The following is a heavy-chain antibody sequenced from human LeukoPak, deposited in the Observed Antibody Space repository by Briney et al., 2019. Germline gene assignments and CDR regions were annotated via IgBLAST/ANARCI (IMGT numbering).Heavy chain of an antibody. CDR3: ASHGYSSSAH. D-gene: IGHD6-13*01. CDR1: GFTFSNAW. CDR2: IKSKTNGGTT. V-gene: IGHV3-15*01. Sequence: GGSLRLSCAVSGFTFSNAWMTWVRQAPGKGLEWVARIKSKTNGGTTDYAAPVKGRFTISRDDSKNTLYLQMNSLRAEDTAVYYCASHGYSSSAHWGQGTLVTVSS. J-gene: IGHJ4*02.